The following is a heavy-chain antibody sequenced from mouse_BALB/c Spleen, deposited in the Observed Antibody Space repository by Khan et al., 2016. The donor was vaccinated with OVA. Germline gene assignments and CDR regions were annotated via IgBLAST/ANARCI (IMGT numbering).Heavy chain of an antibody. Sequence: VQLQQSGPGLVKPSQSLSLTCSVTGYSITSGYYWNWIRQFPGNKLEWMGYITSGGSFNYNPSLKNRISITRDTSNNQFFLKLNSVPPEDTARYSCARAGRWCDDWGQETQVTVSA. J-gene: IGHJ3*01. CDR3: ARAGRWCDD. D-gene: IGHD6-1*01. CDR1: GYSITSGYY. CDR2: ITSGGSF. V-gene: IGHV3-6*02.